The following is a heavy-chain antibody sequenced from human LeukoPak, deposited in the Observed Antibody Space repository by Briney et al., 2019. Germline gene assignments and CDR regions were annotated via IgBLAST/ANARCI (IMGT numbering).Heavy chain of an antibody. D-gene: IGHD2-15*01. CDR1: GFTVSRNH. J-gene: IGHJ4*02. V-gene: IGHV3-53*01. CDR2: IYSGGST. Sequence: GGSLRLSCAAFGFTVSRNHMTWVRQAPGKGLEWVSIIYSGGSTYYAYSVRGRLTISRDSSQNTLYLQMNGLRAEDTAVYYCVTLPTGDYWGQGTLVTVSS. CDR3: VTLPTGDY.